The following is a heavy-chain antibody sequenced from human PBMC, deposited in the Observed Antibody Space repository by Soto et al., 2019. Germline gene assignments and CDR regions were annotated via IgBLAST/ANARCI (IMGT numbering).Heavy chain of an antibody. D-gene: IGHD3-10*02. J-gene: IGHJ4*02. V-gene: IGHV4-59*08. Sequence: PSEPLSLTCTVSGGYISSYYWSWIRQPPGKGLEWIGYIYYSGSTNYNPSLKSRVTISVDTSKNQFSLKLSSVTAADTAVYYCARHVRFFDYWGQGTLVTVSS. CDR3: ARHVRFFDY. CDR2: IYYSGST. CDR1: GGYISSYY.